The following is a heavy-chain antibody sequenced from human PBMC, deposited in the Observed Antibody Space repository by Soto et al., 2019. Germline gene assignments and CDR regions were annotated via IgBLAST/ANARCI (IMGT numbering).Heavy chain of an antibody. CDR3: ARASSSSSAADY. CDR1: GESISSGGYY. CDR2: IYDSESA. V-gene: IGHV4-31*03. Sequence: QVQLQESGPGLVKASQTLSLICSVSGESISSGGYYWSWIRHHPGKGLEWIGYIYDSESAYYNPSLKSRVIISMDTSKNHFAMKLSSVTAADTAVYYCARASSSSSAADYWGQGTLITVSS. J-gene: IGHJ4*02. D-gene: IGHD6-6*01.